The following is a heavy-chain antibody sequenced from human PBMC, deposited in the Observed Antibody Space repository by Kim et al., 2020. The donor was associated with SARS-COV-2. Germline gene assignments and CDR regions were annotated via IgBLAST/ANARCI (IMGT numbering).Heavy chain of an antibody. D-gene: IGHD6-19*01. CDR1: GFTFSSYS. CDR2: ISSSSSTI. J-gene: IGHJ6*02. V-gene: IGHV3-48*02. Sequence: GGSLRLSCAASGFTFSSYSMNWVRQAPGKGLEWVSYISSSSSTIYYADSVKGRFTISRDNAKNSLYLQMNSLRDEDTAVYYCERELQWLGIFVGMDVWGQGTTVTVSS. CDR3: ERELQWLGIFVGMDV.